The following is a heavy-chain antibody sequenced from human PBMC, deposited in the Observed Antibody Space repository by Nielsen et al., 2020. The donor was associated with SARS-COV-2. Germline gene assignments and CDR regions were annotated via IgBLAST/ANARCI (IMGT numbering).Heavy chain of an antibody. D-gene: IGHD6-13*01. CDR1: GFTFSSYG. J-gene: IGHJ6*02. CDR2: ISYDGSNK. V-gene: IGHV3-30*18. Sequence: GGSLRLSCAASGFTFSSYGMHWARQAPGKGLEWVAVISYDGSNKYYADSVKGRFTISRDNSKNTLYLQMNSLRAEDTAVYYCAKDRGDSSSQGDYYYYYGMDVCCPGTTVPVSS. CDR3: AKDRGDSSSQGDYYYYYGMDV.